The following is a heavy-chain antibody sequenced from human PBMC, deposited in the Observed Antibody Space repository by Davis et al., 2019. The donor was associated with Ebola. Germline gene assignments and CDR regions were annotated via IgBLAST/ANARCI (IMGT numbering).Heavy chain of an antibody. CDR1: GFTFSDAW. CDR2: IKSKTDGGTT. V-gene: IGHV3-15*01. J-gene: IGHJ1*01. CDR3: ATGGEYFQY. Sequence: GESLKISCAASGFTFSDAWMTWVRQAPGKGLEWVGRIKSKTDGGTTEYAAPVKGRFTISRDDSKKTLDLQMNSLKTEDTAVYYCATGGEYFQYWGQGTVVTVSS.